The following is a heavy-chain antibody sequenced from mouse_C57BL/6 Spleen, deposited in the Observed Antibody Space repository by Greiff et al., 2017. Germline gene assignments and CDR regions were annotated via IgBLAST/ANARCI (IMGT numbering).Heavy chain of an antibody. V-gene: IGHV5-9*01. CDR2: ISGGGGNT. J-gene: IGHJ1*03. D-gene: IGHD2-5*01. CDR1: GFTFSSYT. Sequence: EVHLVESGGGLVKPGGSLKLSCAASGFTFSSYTMSWVRQTPEKRLEWVATISGGGGNTYYPDSVKGRFTISRDNAKNTLYLQMSSLRSEDTALYYCASSYSNYVDWYFDVWGTGTTVTVSS. CDR3: ASSYSNYVDWYFDV.